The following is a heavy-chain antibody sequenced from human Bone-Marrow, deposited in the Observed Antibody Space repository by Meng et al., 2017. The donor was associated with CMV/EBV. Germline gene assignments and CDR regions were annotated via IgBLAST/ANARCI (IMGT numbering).Heavy chain of an antibody. J-gene: IGHJ4*02. CDR3: ARGARDYGGDY. Sequence: GESLKISCAASGFTFSSYWMHWVRQAPGKGLVWVSRINSDGSSTSYADSVKGRFTISRDNAKNTLYLQMNSLRAEDTAVYYCARGARDYGGDYWGQGTLVTVSS. D-gene: IGHD3-16*01. CDR1: GFTFSSYW. V-gene: IGHV3-74*01. CDR2: INSDGSST.